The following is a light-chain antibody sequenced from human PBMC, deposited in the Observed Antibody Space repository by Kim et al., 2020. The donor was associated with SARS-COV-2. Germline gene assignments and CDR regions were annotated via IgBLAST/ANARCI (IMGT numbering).Light chain of an antibody. J-gene: IGKJ4*01. CDR2: WAS. CDR3: QQYYSTPLT. V-gene: IGKV4-1*01. Sequence: ATHNGKSSQSVLFSANNRDYLAWYQQKPGQPPKLLIYWASTRESGVPERFSGSGSGTDFTLTISSLQATDVAVYYCQQYYSTPLTFGGGTKVDIK. CDR1: QSVLFSANNRDY.